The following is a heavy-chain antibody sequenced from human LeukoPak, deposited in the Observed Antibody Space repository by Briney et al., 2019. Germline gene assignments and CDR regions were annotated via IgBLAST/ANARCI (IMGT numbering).Heavy chain of an antibody. CDR3: ARYDFILISYFDL. CDR1: GYSFTSYW. J-gene: IGHJ2*01. V-gene: IGHV1-46*01. CDR2: INPSGGST. Sequence: GESLKISCKGSGYSFTSYWIGWVRQAPGQGPEWMGIINPSGGSTSYAQKFQGRVTMTRDTSTSTVYMELSSLRSEDTAVYHCARYDFILISYFDLWGRGALVTVSS. D-gene: IGHD3-3*01.